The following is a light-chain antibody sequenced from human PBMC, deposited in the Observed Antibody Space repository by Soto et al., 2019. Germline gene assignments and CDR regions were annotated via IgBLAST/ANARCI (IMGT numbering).Light chain of an antibody. J-gene: IGKJ2*01. V-gene: IGKV3-11*01. CDR2: DAS. CDR1: QSVSSY. CDR3: QQRSNWPPDYT. Sequence: EIVLTQSPATLSLSPGERATLSCRASQSVSSYLAWYQQKPGQAPRLLIYDASNRATGISARFSGSGSGTDFTLPISSLEPEDFAVYYCQQRSNWPPDYTFGQGTKLEI.